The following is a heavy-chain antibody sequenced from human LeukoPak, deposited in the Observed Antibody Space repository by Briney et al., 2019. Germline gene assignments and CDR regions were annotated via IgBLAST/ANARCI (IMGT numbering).Heavy chain of an antibody. Sequence: PSETLSLTCTVSGGSISSYYWSWIRQPPGKGLEWIGYIYYSGSTNYNPSLKSRVTISVDTSKNQFSLKLSSVTAADTAVYYCARDLRYDSSGWAFDYWGQGTLVTVSS. CDR1: GGSISSYY. V-gene: IGHV4-59*01. CDR3: ARDLRYDSSGWAFDY. CDR2: IYYSGST. D-gene: IGHD3-22*01. J-gene: IGHJ4*02.